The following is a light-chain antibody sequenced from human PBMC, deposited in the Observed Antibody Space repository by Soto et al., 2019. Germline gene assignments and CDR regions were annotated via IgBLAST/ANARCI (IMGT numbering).Light chain of an antibody. V-gene: IGLV2-14*01. Sequence: QSALTQPASVSASPGQSITISCTGTSSDIGAYNPVSWYQQHPGKAPQLMIYDVSYRPSGISSRFSGSKSGNTASLTISGLRADDDADYYCASYTSARIRVFGGGTKLTVL. CDR1: SSDIGAYNP. J-gene: IGLJ2*01. CDR3: ASYTSARIRV. CDR2: DVS.